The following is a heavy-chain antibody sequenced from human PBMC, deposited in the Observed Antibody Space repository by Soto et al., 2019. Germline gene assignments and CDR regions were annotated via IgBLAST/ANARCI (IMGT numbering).Heavy chain of an antibody. CDR1: GFTFSSYS. CDR3: ARLPSSSVPFDY. CDR2: INSDGSST. D-gene: IGHD6-6*01. V-gene: IGHV3-74*01. J-gene: IGHJ4*02. Sequence: GGSLRLSCAASGFTFSSYSMNWVRQAPGKGLEWVSRINSDGSSTSYADSVKGRFTISRDNAKNTLYLQMNSLRAEDTAVYYCARLPSSSVPFDYWGQGTLVTVSS.